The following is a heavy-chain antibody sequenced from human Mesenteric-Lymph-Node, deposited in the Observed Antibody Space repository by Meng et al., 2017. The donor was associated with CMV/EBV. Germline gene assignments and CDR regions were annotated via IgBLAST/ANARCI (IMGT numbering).Heavy chain of an antibody. Sequence: SETLSLTCTVSGGSVSSYYWSWIRQPPGKGLEWIGYIYYSGGTNYNPSLKGRVTFSADTSKNQFSLNLSSVTAADTAVYYCARRGGTSSWYGAPFDYWGQGILVTVSS. CDR2: IYYSGGT. V-gene: IGHV4-59*02. CDR3: ARRGGTSSWYGAPFDY. CDR1: GGSVSSYY. J-gene: IGHJ4*02. D-gene: IGHD6-13*01.